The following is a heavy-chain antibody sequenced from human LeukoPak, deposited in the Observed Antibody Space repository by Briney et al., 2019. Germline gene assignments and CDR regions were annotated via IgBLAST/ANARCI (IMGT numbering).Heavy chain of an antibody. D-gene: IGHD5-12*01. Sequence: GGSLSLSCAASGFTFSSYSRNWVRQAPGKGLEWVSSISSSRSYIYYADSVKGRFTISRDNAKHSLYLQMNSLRAEDTAVYYCARVRVATDHWGQGTLVTVSS. V-gene: IGHV3-21*01. J-gene: IGHJ4*02. CDR2: ISSSRSYI. CDR3: ARVRVATDH. CDR1: GFTFSSYS.